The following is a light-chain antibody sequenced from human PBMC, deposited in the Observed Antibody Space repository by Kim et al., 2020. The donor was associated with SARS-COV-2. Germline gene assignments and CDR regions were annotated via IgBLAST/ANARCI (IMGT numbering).Light chain of an antibody. V-gene: IGLV3-19*01. J-gene: IGLJ1*01. Sequence: SSELTQDPAVSVALGQTVRITCQGDSLTSFYASWYRQKPGQAPVLVFFGKNNRPSGVPDLFSASSSGDTASLTIGGAQAEDEGDYYCISRDRSGHRYVFGTGTKVTVL. CDR3: ISRDRSGHRYV. CDR1: SLTSFY. CDR2: GKN.